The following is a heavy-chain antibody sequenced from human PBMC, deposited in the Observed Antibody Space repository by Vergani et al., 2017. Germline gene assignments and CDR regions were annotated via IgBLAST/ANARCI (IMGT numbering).Heavy chain of an antibody. CDR3: SRGRGYSFGYSDY. CDR2: VRKKAYGRTK. CDR1: GFSFVDYA. V-gene: IGHV3-49*04. D-gene: IGHD5-18*01. J-gene: IGHJ4*02. Sequence: EVQLVESGGGLVPPGRSLRLSCAASGFSFVDYAMTWVRQAPGKGLVWVAFVRKKAYGRTKEYAASVKGRFTISRDDSKRLAYLQLSGLKTEDTAVYFCSRGRGYSFGYSDYWGQGTLVTVSS.